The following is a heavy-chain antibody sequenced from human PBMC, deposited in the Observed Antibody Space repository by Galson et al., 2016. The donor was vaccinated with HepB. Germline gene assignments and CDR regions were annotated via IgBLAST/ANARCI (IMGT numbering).Heavy chain of an antibody. V-gene: IGHV3-48*04. CDR3: ARDGTGTGSYSGAFY. CDR2: IDGESGII. J-gene: IGHJ4*02. D-gene: IGHD1-26*01. Sequence: QSPGKGLEWISYIDGESGIILYADSVEGRFTISRDNAENSLHLQMNTLRGEDTAVYYWARDGTGTGSYSGAFYWGQGALVTVSS.